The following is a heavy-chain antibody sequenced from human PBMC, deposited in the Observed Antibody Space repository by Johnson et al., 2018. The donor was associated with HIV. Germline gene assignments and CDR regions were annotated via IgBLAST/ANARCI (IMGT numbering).Heavy chain of an antibody. V-gene: IGHV3-30*04. CDR2: IYSGGST. Sequence: QVQLVESGGGVVQPGRSLRLSCAASGFTFSSYAMHWVRQAPGKGLEWVAVIYSGGSTYHADSVKGRFTISRDNAKNSLYLQMNSLRVEDTAVYYCARSGGYPNAFDMWGQGTLVTV. CDR3: ARSGGYPNAFDM. J-gene: IGHJ3*02. D-gene: IGHD6-13*01. CDR1: GFTFSSYA.